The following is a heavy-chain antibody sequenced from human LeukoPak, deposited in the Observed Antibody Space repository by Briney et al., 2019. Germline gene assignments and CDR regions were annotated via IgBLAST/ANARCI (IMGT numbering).Heavy chain of an antibody. CDR2: IYYSGST. CDR1: GGSISSGGYY. V-gene: IGHV4-31*03. D-gene: IGHD5-24*01. J-gene: IGHJ1*01. Sequence: PSETLSLTCTVSGGSISSGGYYWSWIRQHPGQGLEWIGYIYYSGSTYYNPSLKSRVTILLDTSKNQFSLKLSSVTAADTAVYYCATYNRDGYNFASQHWGQGTLATVSS. CDR3: ATYNRDGYNFASQH.